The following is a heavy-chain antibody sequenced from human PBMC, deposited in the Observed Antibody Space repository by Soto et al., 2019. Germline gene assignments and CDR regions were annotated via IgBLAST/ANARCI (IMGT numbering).Heavy chain of an antibody. J-gene: IGHJ4*02. Sequence: ASVKVSCKASGYTFTSYAMHWVRQAPGQRLEWMGWINAGNGNTKYSQKFQGRVTITRDTSASTAYMELSSLRSEDTAVYYCASPEGYCSSTSCSPRYFDYWGQGTLVTVSS. CDR3: ASPEGYCSSTSCSPRYFDY. CDR2: INAGNGNT. D-gene: IGHD2-2*01. CDR1: GYTFTSYA. V-gene: IGHV1-3*01.